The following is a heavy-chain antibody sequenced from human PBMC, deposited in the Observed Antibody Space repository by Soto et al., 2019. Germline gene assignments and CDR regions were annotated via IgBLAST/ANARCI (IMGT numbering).Heavy chain of an antibody. D-gene: IGHD2-15*01. CDR2: IHPGGQTI. Sequence: EVQMVESGGGLVQPGGSLRLSCAASGFTFSSSKMYWVRQAPGKGLEWISYIHPGGQTIFYAESVTGRFTISRDNAKQSVNLQKNSMRADATAEYYCASRGSRWGRGTQVIVSS. CDR1: GFTFSSSK. V-gene: IGHV3-48*03. CDR3: ASRGSR. J-gene: IGHJ3*01.